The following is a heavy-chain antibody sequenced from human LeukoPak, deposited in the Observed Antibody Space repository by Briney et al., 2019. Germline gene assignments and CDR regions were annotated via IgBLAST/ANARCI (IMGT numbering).Heavy chain of an antibody. J-gene: IGHJ4*02. V-gene: IGHV3-7*01. CDR1: GFTFSSYW. CDR2: IKQDGSEK. Sequence: GGSLRLSCAASGFTFSSYWMSWVRQAPGKGLEWVANIKQDGSEKYYVDSVKGRFTISRDNAKNSLYLQMNSLRAEDTAVYYCARLTYYYDSSGYYYVPYFDYWGQGTLVTVSS. CDR3: ARLTYYYDSSGYYYVPYFDY. D-gene: IGHD3-22*01.